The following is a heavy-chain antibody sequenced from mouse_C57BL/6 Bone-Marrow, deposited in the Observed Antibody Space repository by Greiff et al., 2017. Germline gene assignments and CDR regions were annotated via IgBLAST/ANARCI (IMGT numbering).Heavy chain of an antibody. D-gene: IGHD1-1*01. Sequence: VKLVESGPGLVAPSQSLSITCTVSGFSLTSYGVDWVRQSPGQGLEWLGVIWGVGSTNSNSALKSRLSISKNNSKSQVFLQMNSLQTADTAMYYCASGYYGSSYERFAYWGQGTLVTVSA. CDR1: GFSLTSYG. CDR3: ASGYYGSSYERFAY. CDR2: IWGVGST. V-gene: IGHV2-6*01. J-gene: IGHJ3*01.